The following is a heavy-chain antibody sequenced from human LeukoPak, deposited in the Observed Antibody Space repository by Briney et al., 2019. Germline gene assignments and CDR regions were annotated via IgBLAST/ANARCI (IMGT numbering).Heavy chain of an antibody. CDR3: ARVANSYDGSGHFDH. D-gene: IGHD3-22*01. V-gene: IGHV3-66*01. CDR2: IYSGGST. CDR1: GFTFRSYD. J-gene: IGHJ4*02. Sequence: GGSLRLSCAASGFTFRSYDMSWVRQAPGKGLEWVSVIYSGGSTYYTDSVKGRFTISRDNSKNILYLQMSSLRAEDTAVYYCARVANSYDGSGHFDHWGQGTLVTVSS.